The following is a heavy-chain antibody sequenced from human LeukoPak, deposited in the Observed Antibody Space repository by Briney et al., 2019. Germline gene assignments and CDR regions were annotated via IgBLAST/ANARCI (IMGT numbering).Heavy chain of an antibody. CDR2: ISSSSSYI. CDR3: ARDGILGANSLPNFDY. D-gene: IGHD1-26*01. CDR1: GFTFSTYS. Sequence: PGGSLRLSYAASGFTFSTYSMNWVRQAPGKGLEWDSCISSSSSYIYYADSVKGRFTISRDNAKNSLYLQMNSLRAEDTAVYYCARDGILGANSLPNFDYWGQGALVTVSS. V-gene: IGHV3-21*01. J-gene: IGHJ4*02.